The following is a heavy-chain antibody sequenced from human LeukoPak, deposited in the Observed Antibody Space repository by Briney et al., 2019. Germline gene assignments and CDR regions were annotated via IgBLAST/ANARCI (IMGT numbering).Heavy chain of an antibody. V-gene: IGHV3-48*03. CDR1: GFTFSNYE. CDR3: ARVPSDYYMDV. CDR2: ISSSGSTL. J-gene: IGHJ6*03. Sequence: GGSLRLSCAASGFTFSNYEMNWVRQAPGKGLEWVSYISSSGSTLYYADSVKGRFTISRDNAKNSLYLQMNSLRAEDTAVYYCARVPSDYYMDVWGKGTTVTVSS.